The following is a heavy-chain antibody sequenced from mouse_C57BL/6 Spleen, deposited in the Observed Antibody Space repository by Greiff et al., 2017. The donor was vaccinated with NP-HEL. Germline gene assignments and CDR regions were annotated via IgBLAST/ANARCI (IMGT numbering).Heavy chain of an antibody. V-gene: IGHV1-69*01. CDR1: GYTFTSYW. CDR3: ARWDSNYSFAY. Sequence: VQLQQPGAELVMPGASVKLSCKASGYTFTSYWMHWVKQRPGQGLEWIGEIDPSDSYTNYNQKFKGKSTLTVDKSSSTAYMQLSSLTSEDSAVYYCARWDSNYSFAYWGQGTLVTVSA. D-gene: IGHD2-5*01. J-gene: IGHJ3*01. CDR2: IDPSDSYT.